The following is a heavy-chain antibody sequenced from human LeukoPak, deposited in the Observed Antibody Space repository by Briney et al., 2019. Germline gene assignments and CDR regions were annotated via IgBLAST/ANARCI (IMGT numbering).Heavy chain of an antibody. J-gene: IGHJ4*02. CDR3: AKDRTYYYGSGSYFGIDY. D-gene: IGHD3-10*01. Sequence: GGSLRLSCAASRFTFSSYAMSWVRQAPGKGLEWVSAISGSGGSTYYADSVKGRFTISRDNSKNTLYLQMNSLRAEDTAVYYCAKDRTYYYGSGSYFGIDYWGQGTLVTVSS. CDR2: ISGSGGST. CDR1: RFTFSSYA. V-gene: IGHV3-23*01.